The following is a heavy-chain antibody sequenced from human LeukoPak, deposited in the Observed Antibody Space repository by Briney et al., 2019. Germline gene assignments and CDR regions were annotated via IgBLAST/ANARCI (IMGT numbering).Heavy chain of an antibody. Sequence: GGSLRLSCAASGFTFRTFTLGWVRQAPGKGLEWLAGLSGSGDTTYYADSAKGRFTISRDNSKNTLYLQMNSLRIEDTALYYCAKYLSAGWSHFDSWGQGTLVTVSS. J-gene: IGHJ4*02. CDR2: LSGSGDTT. CDR3: AKYLSAGWSHFDS. D-gene: IGHD6-19*01. CDR1: GFTFRTFT. V-gene: IGHV3-23*01.